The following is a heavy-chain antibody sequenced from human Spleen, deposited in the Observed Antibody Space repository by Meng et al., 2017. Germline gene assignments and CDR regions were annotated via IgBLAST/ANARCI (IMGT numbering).Heavy chain of an antibody. Sequence: QVQLVQSGAEVKKPGASVKVSCKASGYTFNGYYMHWARQAPGQGLEWMGWINPNSGGTKYAQKFQGRVTMTRDTSISTAYMELSRLRSDDTAVYYCARGAPGYNWFDPWGQGTLVTVSS. CDR3: ARGAPGYNWFDP. J-gene: IGHJ5*02. V-gene: IGHV1-2*02. CDR2: INPNSGGT. CDR1: GYTFNGYY.